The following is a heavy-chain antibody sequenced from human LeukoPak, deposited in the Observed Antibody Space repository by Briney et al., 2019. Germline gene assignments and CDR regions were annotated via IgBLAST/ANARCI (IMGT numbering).Heavy chain of an antibody. Sequence: GGSLRLSCAASGFTFSSYTMLWVRQAPGKGLEYVSAISSNGGSTYYAKSVKGRFTISRDNSKNTLYLQMGSLGAGDMAVYYCARAVGDSSGYYSYYFDYWGQGTLVTVSS. CDR1: GFTFSSYT. J-gene: IGHJ4*02. D-gene: IGHD3-22*01. CDR2: ISSNGGST. V-gene: IGHV3-64*01. CDR3: ARAVGDSSGYYSYYFDY.